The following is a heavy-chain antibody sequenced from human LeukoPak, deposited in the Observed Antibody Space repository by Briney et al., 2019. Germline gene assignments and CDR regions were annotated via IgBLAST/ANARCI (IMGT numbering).Heavy chain of an antibody. CDR2: IKQDGSEK. Sequence: ARRSLRLSCAASGFTFSSYWMSWVRQAPGKGLEWVANIKQDGSEKYYVDSVKGRFTISRDNAKNSLYLQMNSLRAEDTAVYYCAREEWSYYGSFDYWGQGTLVTVSS. CDR3: AREEWSYYGSFDY. D-gene: IGHD1-26*01. CDR1: GFTFSSYW. J-gene: IGHJ4*02. V-gene: IGHV3-7*03.